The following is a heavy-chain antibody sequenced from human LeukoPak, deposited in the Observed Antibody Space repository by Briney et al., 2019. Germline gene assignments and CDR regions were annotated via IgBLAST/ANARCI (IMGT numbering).Heavy chain of an antibody. V-gene: IGHV4-38-2*02. Sequence: SETLSLTCSVSDYSISDGYYWGWIRPPPGKGLEWIGSIFHSGRTSYNPSLKSRVTMSVDTSKNQFSLKLSSVAAADTAIYYCARDVAGLYYFDYWGQGTLVTVSS. D-gene: IGHD2-15*01. J-gene: IGHJ4*02. CDR3: ARDVAGLYYFDY. CDR1: DYSISDGYY. CDR2: IFHSGRT.